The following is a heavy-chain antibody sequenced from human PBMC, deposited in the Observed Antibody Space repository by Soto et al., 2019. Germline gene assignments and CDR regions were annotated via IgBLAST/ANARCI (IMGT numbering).Heavy chain of an antibody. CDR2: IIPIFGTA. CDR1: GGTFSSYA. D-gene: IGHD4-17*01. Sequence: SVKVSCKASGGTFSSYAISWVRQAPGQGLEWMGGIIPIFGTANYAQKFQGRVTITADESTSTAYMELSSLRSEDTAVYYCATRSTTVTSDAFDIWGQGTMVTVSS. V-gene: IGHV1-69*13. J-gene: IGHJ3*02. CDR3: ATRSTTVTSDAFDI.